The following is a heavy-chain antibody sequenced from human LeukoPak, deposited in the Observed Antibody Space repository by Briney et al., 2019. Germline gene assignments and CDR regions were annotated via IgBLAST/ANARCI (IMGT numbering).Heavy chain of an antibody. Sequence: PGGSLRLSCAASGFTFSSYGMHWVRQAPGKGLEWVAFIRYDGSNKYYADSVKGRFTISRDNSKNTLYLQMNSLRAEDTAVYYCAKRVAAAGTGGRYFDYWGQGTLVTVSS. CDR2: IRYDGSNK. J-gene: IGHJ4*02. CDR1: GFTFSSYG. CDR3: AKRVAAAGTGGRYFDY. D-gene: IGHD6-13*01. V-gene: IGHV3-30*02.